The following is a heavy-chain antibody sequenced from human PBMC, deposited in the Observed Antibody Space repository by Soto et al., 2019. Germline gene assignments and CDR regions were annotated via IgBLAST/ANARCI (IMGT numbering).Heavy chain of an antibody. D-gene: IGHD6-13*01. CDR3: ARSEREDEQPAY. CDR1: GYTFTCYY. V-gene: IGHV1-2*04. Sequence: ASVKVSCKASGYTFTCYYMHWVRQAPGQGLEWMGWINPNSGGTNYAQKFQGWVTMTRDTSISTAYMELSRLRSDDTAVCYCARSEREDEQPAYRGQGTLVTVSS. CDR2: INPNSGGT. J-gene: IGHJ4*02.